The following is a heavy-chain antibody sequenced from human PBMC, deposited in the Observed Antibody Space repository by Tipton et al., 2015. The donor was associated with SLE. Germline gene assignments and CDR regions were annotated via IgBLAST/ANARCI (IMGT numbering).Heavy chain of an antibody. CDR1: GYTLTNYG. Sequence: QSGAEVKKPGASVKASCKASGYTLTNYGFNWVRQAPGQGLEWMGWIGADNGNTNYALKFQGRVTMTRDKTTSTAYMELRSLRSDDTAIYYCARDESGFKDFFDYWGQGTLVTVSS. D-gene: IGHD5-12*01. CDR2: IGADNGNT. CDR3: ARDESGFKDFFDY. J-gene: IGHJ4*02. V-gene: IGHV1-18*01.